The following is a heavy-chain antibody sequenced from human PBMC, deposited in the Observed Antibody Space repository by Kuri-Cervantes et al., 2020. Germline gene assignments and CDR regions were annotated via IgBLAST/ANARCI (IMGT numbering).Heavy chain of an antibody. CDR2: INHRGST. V-gene: IGHV4-34*01. CDR3: ARRGRYRSGGSCYLGAFDI. CDR1: GGSFSGSY. J-gene: IGHJ3*02. Sequence: GSLRLSCDVYGGSFSGSYWSWIRQPPGKGLEWIGEINHRGSTNYNPSLKSRVTISVDTSKNQFSLKMTSVTAADTAVYYCARRGRYRSGGSCYLGAFDIWGQGTMVTVSS. D-gene: IGHD2-15*01.